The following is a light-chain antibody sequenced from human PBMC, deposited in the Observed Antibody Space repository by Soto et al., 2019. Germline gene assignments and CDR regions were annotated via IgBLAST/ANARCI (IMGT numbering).Light chain of an antibody. Sequence: QSVLTQPPSASGTPGQRVTISCSGSSSNIGSNTVNWYQQLPGTAPKLLIYSNNQRPSGVPDRFSGSKSGTSASLAISGLQSEYEADYYCAAWDDSLNGRSVFGGGTKLTVL. CDR2: SNN. CDR1: SSNIGSNT. CDR3: AAWDDSLNGRSV. V-gene: IGLV1-44*01. J-gene: IGLJ2*01.